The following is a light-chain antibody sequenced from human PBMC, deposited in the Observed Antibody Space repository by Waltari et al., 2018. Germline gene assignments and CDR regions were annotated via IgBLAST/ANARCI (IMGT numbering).Light chain of an antibody. V-gene: IGKV4-1*01. CDR1: QNLLYSSNNKNH. J-gene: IGKJ1*01. CDR2: WAS. Sequence: DIVMTQSPDSLAVSLGERATVNCKSSQNLLYSSNNKNHLAWYQQKPGQPPKLRIYWASARESGVPDRFSGSGSGTDFTLTITSLQAEDVAVYYCHQYSTTPWTFGQGTKVEI. CDR3: HQYSTTPWT.